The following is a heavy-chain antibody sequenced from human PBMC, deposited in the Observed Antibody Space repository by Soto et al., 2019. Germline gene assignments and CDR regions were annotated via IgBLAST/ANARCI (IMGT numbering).Heavy chain of an antibody. CDR3: AREFSMFEQKLAIFDY. Sequence: SETLSLTCTVSGGSLSSYYWSWIRQPPGKGLEWIGYIYYSGSTNYNPSLKSRVTISVDTSKNQFSLKLSSVTAADTAVYYCAREFSMFEQKLAIFDYWGQGTLVTVS. J-gene: IGHJ4*02. V-gene: IGHV4-59*01. CDR2: IYYSGST. D-gene: IGHD6-13*01. CDR1: GGSLSSYY.